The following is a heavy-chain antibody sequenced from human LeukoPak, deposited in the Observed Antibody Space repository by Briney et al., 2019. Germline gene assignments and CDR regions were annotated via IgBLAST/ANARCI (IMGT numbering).Heavy chain of an antibody. Sequence: RASVKVSCKVSGYTLTELSMHWVRQAPGKGLEWMGGFDPEDGETIYARKFQGRVTMTEDTSTDTAYMELSSLRSEDTAVYYCATGDRIAVAGTDFDYWGQGTLVTVSS. CDR1: GYTLTELS. J-gene: IGHJ4*02. V-gene: IGHV1-24*01. D-gene: IGHD6-19*01. CDR2: FDPEDGET. CDR3: ATGDRIAVAGTDFDY.